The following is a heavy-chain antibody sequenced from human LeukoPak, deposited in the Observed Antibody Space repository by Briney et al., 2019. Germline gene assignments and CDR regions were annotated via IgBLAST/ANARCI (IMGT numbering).Heavy chain of an antibody. D-gene: IGHD3-10*01. CDR3: ASKPTPLLWFGEFSYMDV. V-gene: IGHV3-23*01. CDR1: GFTFSSYA. J-gene: IGHJ6*03. CDR2: ISGSGGST. Sequence: GGSLRLSCAASGFTFSSYAMSWVRQAPGKGLEWVSAISGSGGSTYYADSVKGRFTISRDNSKNTLYLQMNSLRVEDTAVYYCASKPTPLLWFGEFSYMDVWGKGTTVTVSS.